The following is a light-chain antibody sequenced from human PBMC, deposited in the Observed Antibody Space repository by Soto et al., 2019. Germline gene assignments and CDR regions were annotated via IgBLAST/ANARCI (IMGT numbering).Light chain of an antibody. CDR3: SAWDDSLSGRL. CDR1: GSNIGSNY. Sequence: QSVLTQPPSASGTPGQRVTISCSGSGSNIGSNYVSWYQHLPGTAPHLLIYHNNRRPSGVPDRFSGSKSGTSASPAISGLRSEDEADYYCSAWDDSLSGRLFGVGTKVTVL. CDR2: HNN. V-gene: IGLV1-47*01. J-gene: IGLJ2*01.